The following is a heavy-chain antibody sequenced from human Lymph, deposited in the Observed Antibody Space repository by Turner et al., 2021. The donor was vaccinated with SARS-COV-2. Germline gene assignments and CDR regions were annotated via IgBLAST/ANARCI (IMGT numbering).Heavy chain of an antibody. CDR2: ISSSSSYI. V-gene: IGHV3-21*01. Sequence: EVQLVESGGGLVTPGGSLRLSCAASGFTFSTYSMNWVRQAPGKGLEWISSISSSSSYICYADSVKGRFTISRDDAKNSLYLQMNSLRAEDTAVYYCARDIPTTADYFDYWGQGTMVTVSS. CDR1: GFTFSTYS. D-gene: IGHD4-17*01. J-gene: IGHJ4*02. CDR3: ARDIPTTADYFDY.